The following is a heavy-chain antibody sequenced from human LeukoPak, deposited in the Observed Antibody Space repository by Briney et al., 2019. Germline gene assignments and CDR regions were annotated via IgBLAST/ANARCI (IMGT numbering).Heavy chain of an antibody. CDR1: GFTFDDYA. CDR3: AKDRNWNDFYAMQFDP. CDR2: ISGDGGST. D-gene: IGHD1-1*01. Sequence: PGGSLRLSCAASGFTFDDYAMLWVRQAPGKGLEWVSLISGDGGSTYYADSVKGRFTISRDNSKNSLYLQMNSLRTEDTALYYCAKDRNWNDFYAMQFDPWGQGTLVTVSS. V-gene: IGHV3-43*02. J-gene: IGHJ5*02.